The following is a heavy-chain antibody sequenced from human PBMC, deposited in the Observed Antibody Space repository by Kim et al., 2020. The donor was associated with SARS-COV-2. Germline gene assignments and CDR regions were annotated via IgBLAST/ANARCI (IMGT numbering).Heavy chain of an antibody. CDR3: ARVGSAWYFDY. V-gene: IGHV3-7*01. J-gene: IGHJ4*02. Sequence: KYYVGSVKGRFTISRDNAKNSLYLQMNSLRAEDTALYFCARVGSAWYFDYWGQGTLVTVSS. CDR2: K. D-gene: IGHD6-19*01.